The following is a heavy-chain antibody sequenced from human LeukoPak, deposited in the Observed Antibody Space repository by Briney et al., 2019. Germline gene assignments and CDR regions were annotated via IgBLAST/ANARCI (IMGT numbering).Heavy chain of an antibody. CDR3: ARDWSGSGWFDP. V-gene: IGHV4-4*08. Sequence: SETLSLTCAVYGGSFSGYYWSWIRQPPGKGLEWIGRIYTSGSTNYNPSLKSRVTISVDTSKNQFSLKLSSVTAADTAVYYCARDWSGSGWFDPWGQGTLVTVSS. CDR2: IYTSGST. CDR1: GGSFSGYY. J-gene: IGHJ5*02. D-gene: IGHD3-3*01.